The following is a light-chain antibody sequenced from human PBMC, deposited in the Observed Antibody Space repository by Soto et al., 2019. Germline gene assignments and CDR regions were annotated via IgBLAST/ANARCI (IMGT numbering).Light chain of an antibody. CDR3: SSYAGSNNYV. J-gene: IGLJ1*01. CDR1: SSDVGAHNF. Sequence: QSVLTQPPSASGSPGQSVTISCTGTSSDVGAHNFVSWHQQHPDKAPKLMIYEVNKRPSGVPDRFSGSKSGNTASLTVSGLQAEDEADYYCSSYAGSNNYVFGPGTKLTVL. V-gene: IGLV2-8*01. CDR2: EVN.